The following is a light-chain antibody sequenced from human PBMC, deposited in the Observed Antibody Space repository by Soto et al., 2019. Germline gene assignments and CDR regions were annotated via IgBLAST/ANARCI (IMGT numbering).Light chain of an antibody. CDR3: QSYDSSLSGLYV. Sequence: QSVLTQPTSVSGAPGQRVTISCTGSSSNIGAGYDVHWYQQIPGTAPKLLIYGNSNRPSGVPDRFSGSKSGTSASLAITGLQAEDEADYYCQSYDSSLSGLYVFGTGTKLTVL. J-gene: IGLJ1*01. V-gene: IGLV1-40*01. CDR1: SSNIGAGYD. CDR2: GNS.